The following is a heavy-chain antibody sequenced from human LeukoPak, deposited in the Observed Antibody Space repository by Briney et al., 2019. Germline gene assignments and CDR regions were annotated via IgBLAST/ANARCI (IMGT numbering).Heavy chain of an antibody. CDR1: GYSISSGYY. CDR3: ARGISTTGHDY. Sequence: SETLSLTCAVSGYSISSGYYWGWIRQPPGKGPEWIVSVFHTGSSYYIPSLKSRVTISVDTSKNQFSLEVSSVTAADTAIYYCARGISTTGHDYWGPGTLVTVSS. CDR2: VFHTGSS. D-gene: IGHD4-11*01. V-gene: IGHV4-38-2*01. J-gene: IGHJ4*02.